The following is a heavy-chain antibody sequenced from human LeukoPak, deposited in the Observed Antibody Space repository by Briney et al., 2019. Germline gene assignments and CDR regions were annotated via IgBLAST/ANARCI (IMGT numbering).Heavy chain of an antibody. D-gene: IGHD3-22*01. V-gene: IGHV3-7*01. CDR1: GFSMSVYW. CDR2: IKPDGSER. CDR3: ARDWGAYYHFFDY. Sequence: GGSLRLSCEASGFSMSVYWMSWVRQAPGKGLEWVGNIKPDGSERNYVDSVKGRFTISRDNDKKSLYLQMSSLRAEDTAVYYCARDWGAYYHFFDYWGQGTLVTVSS. J-gene: IGHJ4*02.